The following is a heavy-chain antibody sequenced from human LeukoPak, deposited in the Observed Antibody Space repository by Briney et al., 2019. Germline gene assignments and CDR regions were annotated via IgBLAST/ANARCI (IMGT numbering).Heavy chain of an antibody. D-gene: IGHD4-17*01. CDR2: IRYGADSA. Sequence: PGGSLRLSWAASGFSFITYWMTWVRQAPGKGLEWVSTIRYGADSAYYADSVKDRFTISRDNSKNTVYLQMNSLRVDDTAVYYCAKGLTTHDYSGQGTLVTVSS. CDR3: AKGLTTHDY. J-gene: IGHJ4*02. CDR1: GFSFITYW. V-gene: IGHV3-23*01.